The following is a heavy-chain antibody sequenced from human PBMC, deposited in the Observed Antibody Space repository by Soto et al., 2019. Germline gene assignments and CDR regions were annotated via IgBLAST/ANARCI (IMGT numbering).Heavy chain of an antibody. CDR1: GFTFDDHA. CDR3: ASLGGGD. D-gene: IGHD2-21*01. CDR2: ISWNSGSI. J-gene: IGHJ4*02. V-gene: IGHV3-9*01. Sequence: EVQLVESGGGLVQPGRSLRLSCAASGFTFDDHAMPWVRQAPGKGLEWVSGISWNSGSIGYADSVKGRFTISRDNARNSLYLQMNSLRAEDTAFYYCASLGGGDWGQGTLVTVSS.